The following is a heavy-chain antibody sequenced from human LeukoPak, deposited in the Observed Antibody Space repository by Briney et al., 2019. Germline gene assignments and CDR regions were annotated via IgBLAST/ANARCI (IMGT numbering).Heavy chain of an antibody. V-gene: IGHV1-46*01. CDR2: INPSGGST. CDR3: ARADYYDSSGYYSRTFDY. D-gene: IGHD3-22*01. CDR1: GYTFTSYY. J-gene: IGHJ4*02. Sequence: ASVKVSCKASGYTFTSYYMHWVRQAPGQGLEWMGIINPSGGSTSYAQKFQGRVTMTRDMSTSTVYMELSSLRFEDTAVYYCARADYYDSSGYYSRTFDYWGQGTLVTVSS.